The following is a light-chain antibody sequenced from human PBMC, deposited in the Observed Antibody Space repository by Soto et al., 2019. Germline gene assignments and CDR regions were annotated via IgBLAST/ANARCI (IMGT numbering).Light chain of an antibody. CDR1: QTIISW. V-gene: IGKV1-5*01. J-gene: IGKJ1*01. CDR2: DAS. CDR3: QQYYNYST. Sequence: DIQMTQSPSTLPASVGDRVTITCRASQTIISWLAWYQQKPGKAPDLLIYDASRLAGGVPSRFSGSESGTDVTLTIGSLQPDNFATYFCQQYYNYSTFGQGTKVEVK.